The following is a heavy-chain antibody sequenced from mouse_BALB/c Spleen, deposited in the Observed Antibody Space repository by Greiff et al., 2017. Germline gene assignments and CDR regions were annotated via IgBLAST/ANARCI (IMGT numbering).Heavy chain of an antibody. CDR2: IDPENGDT. V-gene: IGHV14-4*02. Sequence: EVKLQESGAELVRSGASVKLSCTASGFNIKDYYMHWVKQRPEQGLEWIGWIDPENGDTEYAPKFQGKATMTADTSSNTAYLQLSSLTSEDTAVYYCKNYYGSSNAMDYWGQGTSVTVSS. CDR3: KNYYGSSNAMDY. J-gene: IGHJ4*01. D-gene: IGHD1-1*01. CDR1: GFNIKDYY.